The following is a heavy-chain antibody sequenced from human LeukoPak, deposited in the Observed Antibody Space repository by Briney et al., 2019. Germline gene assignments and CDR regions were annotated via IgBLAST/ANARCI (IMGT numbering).Heavy chain of an antibody. V-gene: IGHV3-21*01. D-gene: IGHD3-10*02. J-gene: IGHJ6*04. CDR3: AELGITMIGGV. CDR1: GFTVSSNY. Sequence: KSGGSLRLSCAASGFTVSSNYMSWVRQAPGKGLEWVSSISSSSSYIYYADSVKGRFTISRDNAKNSLYLQMNSLRAEDTAVYYCAELGITMIGGVWGKGTTVTISS. CDR2: ISSSSSYI.